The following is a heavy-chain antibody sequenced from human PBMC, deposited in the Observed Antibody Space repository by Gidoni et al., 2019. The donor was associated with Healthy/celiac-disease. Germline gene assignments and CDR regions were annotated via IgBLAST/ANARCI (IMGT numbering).Heavy chain of an antibody. CDR2: ISSSSSYI. CDR3: ARDMLPDYYYGMDV. V-gene: IGHV3-21*01. J-gene: IGHJ6*02. CDR1: GFPFSSYS. Sequence: EVQLVESGGGLVKPGGSLRLSCAASGFPFSSYSMNWVRQAPGKGLEWVSSISSSSSYIYYADSVKGRFTISRDNAKNSLYLQMNSLRAEDTAVYYCARDMLPDYYYGMDVWGQGTTVTVSS. D-gene: IGHD3-16*01.